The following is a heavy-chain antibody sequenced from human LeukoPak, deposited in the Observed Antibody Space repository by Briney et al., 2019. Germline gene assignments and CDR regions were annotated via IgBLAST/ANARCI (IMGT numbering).Heavy chain of an antibody. V-gene: IGHV3-30*02. CDR2: IRYDGSNK. CDR3: VKDGTRGIRFGKIPHYFDY. D-gene: IGHD3-10*01. J-gene: IGHJ4*02. CDR1: GFTFSSYG. Sequence: PGGSLRLSCAASGFTFSSYGMHWVRQAPGKGLEWVAFIRYDGSNKYFADSVKGRFTISRDSSKNTLYLQMNSLRVDDTAVYYCVKDGTRGIRFGKIPHYFDYWGQGTLVTVSS.